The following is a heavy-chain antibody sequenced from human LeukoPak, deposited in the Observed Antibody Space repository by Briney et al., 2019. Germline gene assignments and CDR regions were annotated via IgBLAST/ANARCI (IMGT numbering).Heavy chain of an antibody. CDR1: GFTLDDYA. J-gene: IGHJ4*02. CDR3: AKDRSSSRSQVFDN. Sequence: GGSLRLSCTASGFTLDDYAMHCVRQVPGKGPEWVSLISGDGGSTYYADSVKGRFTISRDNSKNSLYLQMNSPRTEDSALYYCAKDRSSSRSQVFDNWGAGTLVTVSS. D-gene: IGHD6-13*01. V-gene: IGHV3-43*02. CDR2: ISGDGGST.